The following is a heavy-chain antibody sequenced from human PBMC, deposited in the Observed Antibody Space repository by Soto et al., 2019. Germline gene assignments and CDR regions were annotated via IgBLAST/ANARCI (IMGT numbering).Heavy chain of an antibody. J-gene: IGHJ6*02. Sequence: ASVKVSCKASGYTFTSYAMHWVRQAPGQRLEWMGWINAGNGNTKYSQKFQGRVTITRDTSASTAYMELSSLRSEDTAVYYCASPPAALNYYYYGMDVWGQGTTVTV. V-gene: IGHV1-3*01. CDR1: GYTFTSYA. D-gene: IGHD2-2*01. CDR3: ASPPAALNYYYYGMDV. CDR2: INAGNGNT.